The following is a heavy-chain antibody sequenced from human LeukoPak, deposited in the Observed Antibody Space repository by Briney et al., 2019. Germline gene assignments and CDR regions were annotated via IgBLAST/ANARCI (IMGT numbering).Heavy chain of an antibody. Sequence: PGGSLRLSCAASGFTFCSYGMHWGRQAPGKGRGWGANIKKDGREKYNVDSVRGRFTISRDNAKPSLYLQMNSLRAEYTAVYYCARHLSGVTGYTYGRGIDYWGQGTLVTVSS. CDR2: IKKDGREK. CDR3: ARHLSGVTGYTYGRGIDY. J-gene: IGHJ4*02. V-gene: IGHV3-7*01. CDR1: GFTFCSYG. D-gene: IGHD5-18*01.